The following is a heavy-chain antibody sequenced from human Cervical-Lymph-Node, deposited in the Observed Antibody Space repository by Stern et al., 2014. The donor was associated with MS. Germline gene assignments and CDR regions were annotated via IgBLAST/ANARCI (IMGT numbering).Heavy chain of an antibody. J-gene: IGHJ6*02. CDR1: GFTFDDYA. D-gene: IGHD1-1*01. CDR3: AKGGLKTTGYYYNDMDV. V-gene: IGHV3-9*01. Sequence: VQLVESGGGLVQPGRSLRLSCAASGFTFDDYAMHWVRQGPGKGLEWVSGISWNGGSMVYADSVKGRFTISRDNAKHSLYLQMSSLRPEDTALYYCAKGGLKTTGYYYNDMDVWGQGTTVTVSS. CDR2: ISWNGGSM.